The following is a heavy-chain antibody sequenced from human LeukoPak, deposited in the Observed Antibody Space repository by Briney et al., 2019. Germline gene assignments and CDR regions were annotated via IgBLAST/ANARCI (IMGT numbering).Heavy chain of an antibody. CDR1: GGSISSGGYY. CDR2: IYYSGST. J-gene: IGHJ4*02. CDR3: ARAKDYYDSSGYLGPDY. V-gene: IGHV4-31*03. Sequence: SETLSLTCTVSGGSISSGGYYWSWIRQHPGKGLEWIGYIYYSGSTYYNPSLKSRVTISVDTSKNQFSLKLSSVTAADTAVYYCARAKDYYDSSGYLGPDYWGQGTLVTVSS. D-gene: IGHD3-22*01.